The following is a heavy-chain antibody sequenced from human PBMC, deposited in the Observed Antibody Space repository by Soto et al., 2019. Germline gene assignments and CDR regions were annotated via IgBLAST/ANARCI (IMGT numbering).Heavy chain of an antibody. D-gene: IGHD3-9*01. J-gene: IGHJ4*02. V-gene: IGHV4-39*01. CDR3: ARRYDILTGYYPFDY. Sequence: SETLSLTCTVSGGSISSGGYYWSWIRQHLGKGLEWIGCIYYSGSTYYNPSLKSRVTISVDTSKNQFSLKLSSVTAADTAVYYCARRYDILTGYYPFDYWGQGTLVTVSS. CDR2: IYYSGST. CDR1: GGSISSGGYY.